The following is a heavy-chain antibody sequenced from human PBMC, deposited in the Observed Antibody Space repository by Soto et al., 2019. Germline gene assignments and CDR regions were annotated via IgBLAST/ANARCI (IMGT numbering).Heavy chain of an antibody. J-gene: IGHJ6*02. D-gene: IGHD2-2*01. CDR1: GGTFSSYA. Sequence: SVKVSCKASGGTFSSYAISWVRQAPGQGLEWMGGIIPIFGTANYAQKFQGRVTITADESTSTAYMELSSLRSEDTAVYYCVRSLVVPAASYYYYGMDVWGQGTTVTVSS. V-gene: IGHV1-69*13. CDR3: VRSLVVPAASYYYYGMDV. CDR2: IIPIFGTA.